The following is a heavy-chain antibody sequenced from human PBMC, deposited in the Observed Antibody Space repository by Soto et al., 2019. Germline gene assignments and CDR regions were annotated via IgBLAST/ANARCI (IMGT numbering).Heavy chain of an antibody. D-gene: IGHD3-22*01. V-gene: IGHV1-24*01. CDR3: ATGGYDSSGYYSARYYGMDV. CDR2: FDPEDGET. J-gene: IGHJ6*02. CDR1: GYTLTELS. Sequence: GASVKVSCKVSGYTLTELSMHWVRQAPGKGLEWMGGFDPEDGETIYAQKFQGRVTMTEDTSTDTAYMELSSLRSEDTAVYYCATGGYDSSGYYSARYYGMDVWGQGTTVTV.